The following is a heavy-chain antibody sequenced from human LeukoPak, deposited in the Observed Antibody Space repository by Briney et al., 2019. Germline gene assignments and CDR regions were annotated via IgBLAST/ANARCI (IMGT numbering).Heavy chain of an antibody. J-gene: IGHJ5*02. Sequence: ASVKVSCKASGYTFTGYYMHWVRQAPGQGLEWMGWINPNSGGTNYAQKFQGRVTMTRDTSISTAYMELSRLRSDDTAVYYYARVGTGILPRSSCFDPWGQGTLVTVSS. CDR2: INPNSGGT. CDR1: GYTFTGYY. CDR3: ARVGTGILPRSSCFDP. D-gene: IGHD6-13*01. V-gene: IGHV1-2*02.